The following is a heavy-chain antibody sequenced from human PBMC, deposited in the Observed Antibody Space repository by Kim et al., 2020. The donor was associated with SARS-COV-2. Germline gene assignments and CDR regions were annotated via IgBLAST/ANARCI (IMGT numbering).Heavy chain of an antibody. J-gene: IGHJ6*02. CDR1: GFTFSSYG. CDR2: IWYDGSNK. D-gene: IGHD6-19*01. CDR3: ARWVAVAGLRPYYYGMDV. V-gene: IGHV3-33*01. Sequence: GGSLRLSCAASGFTFSSYGMHWVRQAPGKGLEWVAVIWYDGSNKYYADSVKGRFTISRDNSKNTLYLQMNSLRAEDTAVYYCARWVAVAGLRPYYYGMDVWGQGTTVTVSS.